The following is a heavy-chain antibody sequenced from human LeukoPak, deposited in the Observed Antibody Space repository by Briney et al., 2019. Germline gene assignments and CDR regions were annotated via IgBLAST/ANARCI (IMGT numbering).Heavy chain of an antibody. D-gene: IGHD4-17*01. V-gene: IGHV3-30*04. CDR3: ARDLYGDLRGYFDY. J-gene: IGHJ4*02. CDR2: ISYDGRNK. Sequence: GGALLLSCTASGFSFSNYAMRGGRQAPGKGLERVAVISYDGRNKHYADSVKGRFTISRDNSKNTLYLQMNSLRAEDTAVYFCARDLYGDLRGYFDYWGQGTLVTVSS. CDR1: GFSFSNYA.